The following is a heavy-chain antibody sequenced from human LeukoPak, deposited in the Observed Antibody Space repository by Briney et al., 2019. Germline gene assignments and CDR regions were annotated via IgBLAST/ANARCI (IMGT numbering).Heavy chain of an antibody. J-gene: IGHJ3*02. CDR3: ARGRTIFGVVTIPDAFDI. CDR1: GGTFSSNA. CDR2: IIPIFGTA. V-gene: IGHV1-69*01. Sequence: SVKVSCKASGGTFSSNAISWVRQAPGQGLEWMGGIIPIFGTANYAQKFQGRVTITAGESTSTAYMELSSLRSEDTAVYYCARGRTIFGVVTIPDAFDIWGQGTMVTVSS. D-gene: IGHD3-3*01.